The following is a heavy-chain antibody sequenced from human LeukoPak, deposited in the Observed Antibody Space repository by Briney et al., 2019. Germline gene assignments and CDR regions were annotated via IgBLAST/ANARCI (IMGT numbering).Heavy chain of an antibody. J-gene: IGHJ6*04. CDR1: GFTFSSYW. V-gene: IGHV3-7*01. D-gene: IGHD3-10*02. CDR2: IKQDGSEK. Sequence: GGSLRLSCGASGFTFSSYWMTWVRQAPGRGPEWVANIKQDGSEKYYVDSVKGRCTISRDNAKNSLYLQMNSLRAEDTAVYYCAELGITMIGGVWGKGTTVTISS. CDR3: AELGITMIGGV.